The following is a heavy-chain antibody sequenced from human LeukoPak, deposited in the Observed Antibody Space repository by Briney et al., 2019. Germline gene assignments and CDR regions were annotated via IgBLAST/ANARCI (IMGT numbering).Heavy chain of an antibody. V-gene: IGHV3-30*04. Sequence: GGSLRLSCAASGFTFSSYAMHWVRQAPGKGLEWVAVISYDGSNKYYADSVKGRFTISRDNSKNTLYLQMNSLRAEDTAVYYCARELGRQDKSDWFAVAGLVGAFDIWGQGTMVTVSS. J-gene: IGHJ3*02. CDR1: GFTFSSYA. CDR2: ISYDGSNK. D-gene: IGHD3-10*01. CDR3: ARELGRQDKSDWFAVAGLVGAFDI.